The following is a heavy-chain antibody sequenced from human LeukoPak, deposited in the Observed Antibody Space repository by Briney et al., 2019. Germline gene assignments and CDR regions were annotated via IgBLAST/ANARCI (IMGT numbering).Heavy chain of an antibody. J-gene: IGHJ4*02. V-gene: IGHV1-18*01. D-gene: IGHD6-19*01. CDR1: GYTFTSYG. CDR3: ARDNSIAVAGAVWY. CDR2: ISAYNGNT. Sequence: GASVKVSCKASGYTFTSYGISWVRQAPGRGLEWMGWISAYNGNTNYAQRLQGRVTMTTDTYTSTAYMELRSLRSDDTAVYYCARDNSIAVAGAVWYWGQGTLVTVSS.